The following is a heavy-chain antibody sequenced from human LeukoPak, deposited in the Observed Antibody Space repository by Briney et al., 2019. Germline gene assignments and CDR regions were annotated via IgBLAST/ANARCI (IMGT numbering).Heavy chain of an antibody. CDR2: INHSGST. V-gene: IGHV4-34*01. CDR3: ARHRVYYDFWSGYLGFDY. CDR1: GFTFSSYW. D-gene: IGHD3-3*01. J-gene: IGHJ4*02. Sequence: GSLRLSCAASGFTFSSYWMSWIRQPPGKGLEWIGEINHSGSTNYNPSLKSRVTISVDTSKNQFSLKLSSVTAADTAVYYCARHRVYYDFWSGYLGFDYWGQGTLVTVSS.